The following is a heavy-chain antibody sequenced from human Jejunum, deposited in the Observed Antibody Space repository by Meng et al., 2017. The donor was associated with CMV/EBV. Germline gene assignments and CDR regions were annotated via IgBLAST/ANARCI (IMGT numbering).Heavy chain of an antibody. CDR2: LYSGGTT. J-gene: IGHJ3*02. D-gene: IGHD2-15*01. Sequence: YLRWVSQAPGTGLRWVSVLYSGGTTYYADSVKGRFTISRDNSKNTLYLQMNSLRAEDTAVYYCAREGTGYCSSSSCPEGLGVFDIWGQGTMVTVSS. CDR3: AREGTGYCSSSSCPEGLGVFDI. CDR1: Y. V-gene: IGHV3-53*01.